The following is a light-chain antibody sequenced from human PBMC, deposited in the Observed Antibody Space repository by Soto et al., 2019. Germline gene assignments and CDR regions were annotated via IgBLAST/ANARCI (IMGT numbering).Light chain of an antibody. CDR1: QSISNQ. CDR3: QHRAGLCT. J-gene: IGKJ1*01. CDR2: DAS. Sequence: DIELTQSPATLSVSAGDRVTLSCRASQSISNQLAWYQQKPGKAPRVLIYDASRWESGVPARFSGSGSGTEFILTLSSLQPEDFAAYYCQHRAGLCTFGQGTKVEIK. V-gene: IGKV3-11*01.